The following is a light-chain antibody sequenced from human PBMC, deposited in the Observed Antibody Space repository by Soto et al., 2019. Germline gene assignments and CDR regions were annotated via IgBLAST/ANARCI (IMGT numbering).Light chain of an antibody. CDR1: QNIHTH. V-gene: IGKV3-15*01. Sequence: MSQSPATLSVSPGERVTLSCRASQNIHTHMSWFLQKPGQTPRLLIYDAIIRAPDVPARFSGSWSGTEFPLTINSLQSEDVAVYYCQQYHKWPPITFGQGTRLEIK. CDR3: QQYHKWPPIT. J-gene: IGKJ5*01. CDR2: DAI.